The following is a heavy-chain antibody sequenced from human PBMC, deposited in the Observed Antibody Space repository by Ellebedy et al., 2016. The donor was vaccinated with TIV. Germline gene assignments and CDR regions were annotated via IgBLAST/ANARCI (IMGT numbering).Heavy chain of an antibody. Sequence: GESLKISXAASGFTFSNYSMSWVRQAPGKGLEWVSGISSSSTYIYYADSVKGRFTISRDNAKNSLYLQMNSLRAEDTAVYYCARVLPTMYSSGWYVFDFWGQGTLVIVSS. CDR3: ARVLPTMYSSGWYVFDF. CDR1: GFTFSNYS. D-gene: IGHD6-19*01. J-gene: IGHJ4*02. V-gene: IGHV3-21*01. CDR2: ISSSSTYI.